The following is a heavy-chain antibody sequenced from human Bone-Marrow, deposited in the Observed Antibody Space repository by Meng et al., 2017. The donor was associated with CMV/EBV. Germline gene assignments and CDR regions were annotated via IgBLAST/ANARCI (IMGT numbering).Heavy chain of an antibody. CDR1: GGSFSDYY. Sequence: SETLSLTCSVSGGSFSDYYWTWIRQPPGKGLEWIGYIYGSGSTNYNPSLKSRVTISVDTSNRHFSLKLSSVTATDTAVYYCARAVTTTGTHYYYYYGMDVWGQGTTVTVSS. V-gene: IGHV4-59*01. CDR3: ARAVTTTGTHYYYYYGMDV. J-gene: IGHJ6*02. CDR2: IYGSGST. D-gene: IGHD1-1*01.